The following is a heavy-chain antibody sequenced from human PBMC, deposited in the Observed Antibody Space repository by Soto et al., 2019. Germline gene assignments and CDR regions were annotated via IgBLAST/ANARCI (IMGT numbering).Heavy chain of an antibody. J-gene: IGHJ6*01. V-gene: IGHV4-39*01. CDR3: ARLGGYCSSSSCYGYYGMDV. D-gene: IGHD2-2*01. CDR1: GGSISSGPYS. CDR2: FHYSENT. Sequence: QLQLQESGPGLVKPSETLSLTCTVSGGSISSGPYSWGWIRQPPGEGLEWIGTFHYSENTYYNPSLESRVTISVDTSKNQFSLKVTSVTVADTAVYYCARLGGYCSSSSCYGYYGMDVW.